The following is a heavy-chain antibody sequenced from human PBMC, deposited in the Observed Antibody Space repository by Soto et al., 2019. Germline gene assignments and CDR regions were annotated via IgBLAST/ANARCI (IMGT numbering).Heavy chain of an antibody. J-gene: IGHJ6*02. V-gene: IGHV1-2*02. Sequence: QVQLVQSGAEVKKSGASVKVSCKASGYSVSDYFIQWVRQAPGQGLEWVAWINPKSAATYYAKKFQGRVSLTWDTSFSTAYMELTRLRPDDTAVYYCARIKWGLDYYNGMDVWGQGTTVIVSS. CDR3: ARIKWGLDYYNGMDV. CDR2: INPKSAAT. D-gene: IGHD1-26*01. CDR1: GYSVSDYF.